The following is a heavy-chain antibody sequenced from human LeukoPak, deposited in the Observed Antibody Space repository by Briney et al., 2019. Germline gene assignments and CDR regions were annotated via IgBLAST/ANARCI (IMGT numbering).Heavy chain of an antibody. CDR2: ISAYNGNK. J-gene: IGHJ6*02. Sequence: EAAVKVSCKASGYTFISYGVSWVRQAPGQGLEWMGWISAYNGNKNHAQKLQGRVTMTTDTSTSTAYMELRSLRSDDTAVYYCAFHVDIVAPYGMDVWGQGTMVTVFS. D-gene: IGHD5-12*01. V-gene: IGHV1-18*01. CDR3: AFHVDIVAPYGMDV. CDR1: GYTFISYG.